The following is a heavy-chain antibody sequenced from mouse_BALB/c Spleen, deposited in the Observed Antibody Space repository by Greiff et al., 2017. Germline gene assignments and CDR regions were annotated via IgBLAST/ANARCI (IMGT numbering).Heavy chain of an antibody. D-gene: IGHD2-4*01. CDR1: GFNIKDTY. CDR3: ARRLRRGDYAMDY. V-gene: IGHV14-3*02. J-gene: IGHJ4*01. CDR2: IDPANGNT. Sequence: VQLQQSGAELVKPGASVKLSCTASGFNIKDTYMHWVKQRPEQGLEWIGRIDPANGNTKYDPKFQGKATITADTSSNTAYLQLSSLTSEDTAVYDCARRLRRGDYAMDYWGQGTSVTVSS.